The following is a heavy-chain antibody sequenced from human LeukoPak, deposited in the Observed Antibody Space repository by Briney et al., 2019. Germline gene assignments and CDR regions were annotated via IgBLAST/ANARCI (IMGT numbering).Heavy chain of an antibody. V-gene: IGHV4-34*01. CDR1: GGSFSGYY. CDR3: ARESYGSGSYYPSSYYFDY. CDR2: INHSGST. Sequence: PSETLSLTCAVYGGSFSGYYWSWIRQPPGKGLEWIGEINHSGSTNYNPSLKGRVTISVDTSKNQFSLKLSSVTAADTAVYYCARESYGSGSYYPSSYYFDYWGQGTLVTVSS. J-gene: IGHJ4*02. D-gene: IGHD3-10*01.